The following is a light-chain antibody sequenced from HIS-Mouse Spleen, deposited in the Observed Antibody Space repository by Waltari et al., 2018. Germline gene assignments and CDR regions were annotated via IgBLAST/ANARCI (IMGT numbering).Light chain of an antibody. Sequence: QSALTQPASVSGSPGQSITISCTGTSSDVGGYNYVSWYQQQPGKAPKLMIYDVSTRPSGVSNRFSGSKSGNTASLTISGLQAEDEADYSCSSYTSSSTVVFGGGTKLTVL. V-gene: IGLV2-14*03. CDR1: SSDVGGYNY. CDR3: SSYTSSSTVV. CDR2: DVS. J-gene: IGLJ2*01.